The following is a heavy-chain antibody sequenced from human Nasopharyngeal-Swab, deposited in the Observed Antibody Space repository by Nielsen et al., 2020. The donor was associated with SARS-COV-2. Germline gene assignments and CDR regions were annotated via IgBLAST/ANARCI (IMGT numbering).Heavy chain of an antibody. D-gene: IGHD2-15*01. CDR3: AREALLGYCSGGSCYRTWFDP. J-gene: IGHJ5*02. V-gene: IGHV4-34*01. Sequence: PGKGLEWIGEIHHSGSTNYNPSLKSRVTISVDTSKNQFSLKLSSVTAADTAVYYCAREALLGYCSGGSCYRTWFDPWGQGTLVTVSS. CDR2: IHHSGST.